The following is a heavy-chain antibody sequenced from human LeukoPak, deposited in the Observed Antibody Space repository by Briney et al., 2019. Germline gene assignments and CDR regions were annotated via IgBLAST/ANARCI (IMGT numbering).Heavy chain of an antibody. Sequence: GGSLRLSCAASGFTFSSYAMSWVRQAPGKGLEWVSAISGSGGSTYYADSVKGRFTISRDNSKNTLYLQMNSLRAEDTAVYYCVKASSITMVREVMDYWGQGTLVTVSS. CDR1: GFTFSSYA. D-gene: IGHD3-10*01. J-gene: IGHJ4*02. CDR2: ISGSGGST. V-gene: IGHV3-23*01. CDR3: VKASSITMVREVMDY.